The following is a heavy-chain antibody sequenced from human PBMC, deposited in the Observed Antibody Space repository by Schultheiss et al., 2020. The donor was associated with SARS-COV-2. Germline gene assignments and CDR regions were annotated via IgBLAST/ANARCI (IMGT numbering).Heavy chain of an antibody. CDR1: GYTFTSYG. J-gene: IGHJ4*02. D-gene: IGHD5-24*01. V-gene: IGHV1-18*01. CDR3: ARDPDRRDGYNYGSALWY. CDR2: ISAYNGNT. Sequence: ASVKVSCKASGYTFTSYGISWVRQAPGQGLEWMGWISAYNGNTNYAQKLQGRVTMTTDTSTSTAYMELRSLRSEDTAVYYCARDPDRRDGYNYGSALWYWGQGTLVTVSS.